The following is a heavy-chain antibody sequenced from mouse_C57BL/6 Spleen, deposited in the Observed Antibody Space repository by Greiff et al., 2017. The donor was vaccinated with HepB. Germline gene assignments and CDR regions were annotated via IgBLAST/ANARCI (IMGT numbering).Heavy chain of an antibody. V-gene: IGHV5-4*03. CDR2: ISDGGSYT. Sequence: DVKLVESGGGLVKPGGSLKLSCAASGFTFSSYAMSWVRQTPEKRLEWVATISDGGSYTYYPDNVKGRFTISRDNAKNNLYLQMSHLKSEDTAMYYCARGRGRGYAMDYWGQGTSVTVSS. D-gene: IGHD3-3*01. CDR1: GFTFSSYA. J-gene: IGHJ4*01. CDR3: ARGRGRGYAMDY.